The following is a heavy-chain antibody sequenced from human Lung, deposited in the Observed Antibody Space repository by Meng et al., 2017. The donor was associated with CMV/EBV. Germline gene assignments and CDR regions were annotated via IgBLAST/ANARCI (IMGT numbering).Heavy chain of an antibody. D-gene: IGHD6-6*01. CDR3: ARALREYSSSSSDP. J-gene: IGHJ5*02. Sequence: SVKVSCKASGDTFSTYAIPWVRQAPGQGLEWMGELNPILNAPNYAQKFQGRVRITADKSTTTAYMELSSLRSEDTAVYYCARALREYSSSSSDPWGQGTLVTVSS. CDR2: LNPILNAP. CDR1: GDTFSTYA. V-gene: IGHV1-69*10.